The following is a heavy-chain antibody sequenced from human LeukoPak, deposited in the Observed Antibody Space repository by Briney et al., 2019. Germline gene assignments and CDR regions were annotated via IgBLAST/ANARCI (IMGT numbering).Heavy chain of an antibody. CDR2: MYYSGST. D-gene: IGHD3-22*01. J-gene: IGHJ5*02. V-gene: IGHV4-30-4*01. Sequence: SQTLSLTCTVSGGSISSGDYYWSWIRQPPGKGLEWIASMYYSGSTYYNPSLKSRVTMSADTSKNQLSLKLSSVTAADTAVYYCARPYYYDSRIDPWGQGILVTVSS. CDR1: GGSISSGDYY. CDR3: ARPYYYDSRIDP.